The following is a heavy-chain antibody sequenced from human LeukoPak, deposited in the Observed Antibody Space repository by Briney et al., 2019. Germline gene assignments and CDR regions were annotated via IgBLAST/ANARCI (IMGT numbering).Heavy chain of an antibody. D-gene: IGHD2-2*01. CDR1: GGSFSGYY. V-gene: IGHV4-34*01. J-gene: IGHJ5*02. CDR2: INHSGST. CDR3: ARGHFLDCSSTSCYPSNWFDP. Sequence: SETLSLTCAVYGGSFSGYYWSWIRQPPGKGLEWIGEINHSGSTNYNPSLKSRVTISVDTSKNQFPLKLSSVTAADTAVYYCARGHFLDCSSTSCYPSNWFDPWGQGTLVTVSS.